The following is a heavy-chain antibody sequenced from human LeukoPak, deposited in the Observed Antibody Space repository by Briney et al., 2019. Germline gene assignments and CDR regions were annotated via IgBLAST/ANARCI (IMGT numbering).Heavy chain of an antibody. Sequence: GASVKVSCKASGYTFTGYYMHWVRQAPGQGLEWMGWINPNSGGTNYAQKFQGRVTMTRDTSISTAYMELSRLRSDDTAVYYCASLMATKFGNGFDYWGQGTLVTVSS. J-gene: IGHJ4*02. CDR2: INPNSGGT. CDR3: ASLMATKFGNGFDY. V-gene: IGHV1-2*02. CDR1: GYTFTGYY. D-gene: IGHD5-24*01.